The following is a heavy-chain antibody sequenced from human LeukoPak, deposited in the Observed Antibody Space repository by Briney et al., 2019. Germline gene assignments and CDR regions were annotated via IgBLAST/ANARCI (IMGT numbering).Heavy chain of an antibody. Sequence: GGSLRLSCAASGFTFSSYAMSWVRQAPGKGLEWVSAISGSGGSTYYADSVKGRFTISRDNSKNTLYLQMNSLRTEDTAIYYCAKDDYGDYALDYWGQGTLVTVSS. J-gene: IGHJ4*02. V-gene: IGHV3-23*01. CDR2: ISGSGGST. CDR3: AKDDYGDYALDY. CDR1: GFTFSSYA. D-gene: IGHD4-17*01.